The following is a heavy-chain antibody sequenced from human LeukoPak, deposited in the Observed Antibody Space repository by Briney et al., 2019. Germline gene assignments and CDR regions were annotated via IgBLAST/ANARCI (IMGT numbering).Heavy chain of an antibody. CDR1: GFTFSDYY. V-gene: IGHV3-11*01. Sequence: GGSLRLSCAASGFTFSDYYMSWIRQAPGKGLEWVSYISSSGSTIYYADSVKGRFTISRDNAKNSLYLQMNSLRAEDTAVYYCAKQPVTTLPYAEYFQHWGQGTLVTVSS. J-gene: IGHJ1*01. D-gene: IGHD4-17*01. CDR3: AKQPVTTLPYAEYFQH. CDR2: ISSSGSTI.